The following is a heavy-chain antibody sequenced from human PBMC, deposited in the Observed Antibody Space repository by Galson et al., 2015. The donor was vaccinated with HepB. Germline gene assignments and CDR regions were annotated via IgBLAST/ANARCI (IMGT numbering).Heavy chain of an antibody. CDR2: INPNSGGT. D-gene: IGHD6-6*01. Sequence: SVKVSCKASGYTFTGYYMHWVRQAPGQGLEWMGRINPNSGGTNYAQKFQGRVTMTRDTSISTAYMELSRLRSDDTAVYYCARGVYSSSTFDYWGQGTLVTVSS. V-gene: IGHV1-2*06. CDR3: ARGVYSSSTFDY. CDR1: GYTFTGYY. J-gene: IGHJ4*02.